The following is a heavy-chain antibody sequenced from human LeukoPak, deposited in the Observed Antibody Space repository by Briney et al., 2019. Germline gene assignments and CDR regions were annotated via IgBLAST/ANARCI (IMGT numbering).Heavy chain of an antibody. Sequence: SETLSLTCTVSGGSISSYYWSWIRQPPGKGLEWIGYIYYSGSTNYNPSLKSRVTISVDTSKNLFSLKLSSVTAADTAVYYCARVVRYFDWLLFDYWGQGTLVTVSS. D-gene: IGHD3-9*01. CDR2: IYYSGST. J-gene: IGHJ4*02. V-gene: IGHV4-59*01. CDR3: ARVVRYFDWLLFDY. CDR1: GGSISSYY.